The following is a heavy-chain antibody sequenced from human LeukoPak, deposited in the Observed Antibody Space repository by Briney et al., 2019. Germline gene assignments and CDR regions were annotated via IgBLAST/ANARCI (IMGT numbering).Heavy chain of an antibody. J-gene: IGHJ6*03. Sequence: PSETLSLTRTVSGGSISSYYWSWIRQPPGKGLEWIGYIYYSGSTNYNPSLKSRVTISVGTSKNQFSLKLSSVTAADTAVYYCARRVTTRGYYYYMDVWGKGTTVTVSS. CDR2: IYYSGST. CDR3: ARRVTTRGYYYYMDV. V-gene: IGHV4-59*08. D-gene: IGHD3-10*01. CDR1: GGSISSYY.